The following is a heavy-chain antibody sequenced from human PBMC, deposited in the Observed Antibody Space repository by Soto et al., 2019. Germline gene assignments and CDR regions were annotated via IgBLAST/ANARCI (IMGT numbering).Heavy chain of an antibody. CDR2: IYYSGST. D-gene: IGHD3-10*01. CDR1: GGSISSYY. CDR3: ARDPGAMGVEVAFDI. V-gene: IGHV4-59*01. J-gene: IGHJ3*02. Sequence: QVQLQESGPGLVKPSETLSLTCTVSGGSISSYYWSWIRQPPGKGLEWIGYIYYSGSTNYNPSLKSRVTISVDTSKNQFSLKLSSVTAADTAVYYCARDPGAMGVEVAFDIWGQGTMVTVSS.